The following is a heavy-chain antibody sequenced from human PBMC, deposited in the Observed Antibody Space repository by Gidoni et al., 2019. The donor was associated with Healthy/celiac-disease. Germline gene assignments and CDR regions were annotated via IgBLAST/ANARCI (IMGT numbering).Heavy chain of an antibody. CDR2: IYYRGST. Sequence: QLQLQASGPGLVKPSDTLSLTCTVPGGPISSSSYYWGWIRQPTGKGLEWIGSIYYRGSTYYNPSLKSRVTIPVDTTKNQFSLKLSSVTAADTAVYYCARQRNRLDAFDIWGQGTMVTVSA. CDR1: GGPISSSSYY. CDR3: ARQRNRLDAFDI. V-gene: IGHV4-39*01. J-gene: IGHJ3*02.